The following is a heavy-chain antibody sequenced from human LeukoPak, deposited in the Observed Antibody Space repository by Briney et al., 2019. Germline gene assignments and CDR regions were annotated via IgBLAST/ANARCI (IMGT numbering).Heavy chain of an antibody. CDR1: GFPFSSYS. CDR3: ARAIFSRGWYLVDY. J-gene: IGHJ4*02. V-gene: IGHV3-21*01. CDR2: ISTCIDYM. D-gene: IGHD6-19*01. Sequence: KPAGSLRLSCAASGFPFSSYSMNWVRRAPGRGLEWVSSISTCIDYMYYADSVKGRFTISRDNAKNSLYLQMNSLRAEDTAVYYCARAIFSRGWYLVDYWGQGTLVTVSS.